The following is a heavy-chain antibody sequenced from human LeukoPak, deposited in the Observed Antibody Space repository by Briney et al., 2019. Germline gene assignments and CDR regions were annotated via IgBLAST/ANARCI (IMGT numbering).Heavy chain of an antibody. CDR3: ARGSDLRD. J-gene: IGHJ4*02. D-gene: IGHD2-21*01. V-gene: IGHV4-34*01. CDR2: INHSGST. Sequence: SETLSLTCTVSGGSISGYYWSWIRQPPGKGLEWIGEINHSGSTNYNPSLKSRVTISVDTSKYQFSLKLSSVTAADTAVYYCARGSDLRDWGQGTLVTVSS. CDR1: GGSISGYY.